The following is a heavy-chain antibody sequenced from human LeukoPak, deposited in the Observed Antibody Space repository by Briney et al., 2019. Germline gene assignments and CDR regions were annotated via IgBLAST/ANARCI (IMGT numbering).Heavy chain of an antibody. V-gene: IGHV3-66*01. Sequence: GGSLRLSCAASGFTVSGNYMSWVRQAPGKGLEWVSLLYSGGSTYYADSVKGRFSISRDNSKNTLYLQMNSLRAEDTAVYYCASRDKGYYYGMDVWGQETTVTVSS. CDR2: LYSGGST. D-gene: IGHD5-24*01. J-gene: IGHJ6*02. CDR1: GFTVSGNY. CDR3: ASRDKGYYYGMDV.